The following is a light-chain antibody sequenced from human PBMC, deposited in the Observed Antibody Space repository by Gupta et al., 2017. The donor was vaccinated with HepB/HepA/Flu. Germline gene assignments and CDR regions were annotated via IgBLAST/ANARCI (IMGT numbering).Light chain of an antibody. Sequence: DIVMTQSPLSLPVPPGEPASISCRSSQSLLDSSGYNYLDWYLQKPGQSPQLLISLGSNRASGVPDRFSGSGSGTDFTLKISSVEAEDVGLYYCMQALQTPITFGGGTKVEIK. V-gene: IGKV2-28*01. J-gene: IGKJ4*01. CDR2: LGS. CDR1: QSLLDSSGYNY. CDR3: MQALQTPIT.